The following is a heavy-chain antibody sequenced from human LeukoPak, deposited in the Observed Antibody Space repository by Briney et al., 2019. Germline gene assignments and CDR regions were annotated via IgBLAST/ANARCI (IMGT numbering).Heavy chain of an antibody. D-gene: IGHD2/OR15-2a*01. J-gene: IGHJ4*02. CDR1: GGSISSYY. Sequence: SETLSLTCTVSGGSISSYYWSWIRQPPGKGLEWIGYIYYSGSTNYNPSLKSRVTISVDTSKNQFSLKLSSVTAADTAVYYCARGILPSVYWGQGTLVTVSS. V-gene: IGHV4-59*01. CDR2: IYYSGST. CDR3: ARGILPSVY.